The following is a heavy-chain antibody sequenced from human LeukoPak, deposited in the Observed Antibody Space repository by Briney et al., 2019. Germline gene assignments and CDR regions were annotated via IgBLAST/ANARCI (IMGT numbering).Heavy chain of an antibody. Sequence: PGGSLRLSCAASGFTFSSYGMHWVRQAPGKGLEWVAFIRYDGSNKYYADSVKGRFTISRDNSKNTLYLQMNSLRAEDTAVYYCARSPGTLGGHAFDIWGQGTMVTVSS. V-gene: IGHV3-30*02. CDR2: IRYDGSNK. CDR3: ARSPGTLGGHAFDI. D-gene: IGHD1-26*01. CDR1: GFTFSSYG. J-gene: IGHJ3*02.